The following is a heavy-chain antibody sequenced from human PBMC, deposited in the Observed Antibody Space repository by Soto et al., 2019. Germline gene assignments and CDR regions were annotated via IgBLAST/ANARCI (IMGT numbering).Heavy chain of an antibody. D-gene: IGHD1-26*01. CDR1: GYTFTSYG. CDR3: GRVWEPRWGYVGH. J-gene: IGHJ4*02. Sequence: QVQLVQSGAEVKKPGASVKVSCKASGYTFTSYGISWVRQAPGQGLEWMGWISAYNGNTNYAQKLQGRVTMTTGTSQTTAYMELRRRRTDDTGVSYCGRVWEPRWGYVGHWGQGTLVTVPS. V-gene: IGHV1-18*01. CDR2: ISAYNGNT.